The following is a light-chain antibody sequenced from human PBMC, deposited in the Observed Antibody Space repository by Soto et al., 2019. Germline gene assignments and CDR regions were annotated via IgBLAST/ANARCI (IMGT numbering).Light chain of an antibody. J-gene: IGLJ1*01. Sequence: QSVLTPPASVSGSPGQSITISCTGTSSDVGSYNLVSWYQQHPGKAPKLMIYEVSKRPSGVSNRFSGSKSGNTASLTISGLQAEDEADYYCCSYAGSSTARLYVFGTGTKVTVL. CDR2: EVS. CDR1: SSDVGSYNL. V-gene: IGLV2-23*02. CDR3: CSYAGSSTARLYV.